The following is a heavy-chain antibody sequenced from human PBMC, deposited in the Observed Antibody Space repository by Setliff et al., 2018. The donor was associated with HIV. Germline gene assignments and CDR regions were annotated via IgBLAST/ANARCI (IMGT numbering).Heavy chain of an antibody. CDR1: GGTFSSYA. Sequence: SVKVSCKASGGTFSSYAISWVRQAPGQGLEWMGGVIPISGTVNYAQKFWGRVTITTHESTSTVYMELNSLRSDDSAVYYCVRAYDQDFQHWGQGTVVTVS. CDR3: VRAYDQDFQH. J-gene: IGHJ1*01. CDR2: VIPISGTV. D-gene: IGHD3-22*01. V-gene: IGHV1-69*05.